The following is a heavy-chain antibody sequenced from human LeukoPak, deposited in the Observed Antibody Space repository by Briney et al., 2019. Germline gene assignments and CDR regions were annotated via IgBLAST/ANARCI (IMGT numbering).Heavy chain of an antibody. V-gene: IGHV3-21*01. CDR3: ARDYSYRPTVTPLL. D-gene: IGHD4-17*01. CDR1: GFIFSSYS. Sequence: PGGSLRLSCVGSGFIFSSYSMNWVRQAPGKGLEWVSFITGSSSYIYYADSVKGRFTISRDNANNSLHLQMNSLRAEDTAVYYCARDYSYRPTVTPLLWGQGTLVTVSS. CDR2: ITGSSSYI. J-gene: IGHJ4*02.